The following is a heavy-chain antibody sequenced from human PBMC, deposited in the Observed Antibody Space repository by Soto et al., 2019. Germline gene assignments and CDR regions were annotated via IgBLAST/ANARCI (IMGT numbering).Heavy chain of an antibody. J-gene: IGHJ6*02. CDR3: AKDQWPGPYYYGMDV. D-gene: IGHD6-19*01. CDR2: ISGSGGST. CDR1: GFTFSSYA. Sequence: PGGSLRLSCAACGFTFSSYAMSWVRQAPGKGLEWVSAISGSGGSTYYADSVKGRFTISRDNSKNTLYLQMNSLRAEDTAVYYCAKDQWPGPYYYGMDVWGQGTTVTVSS. V-gene: IGHV3-23*01.